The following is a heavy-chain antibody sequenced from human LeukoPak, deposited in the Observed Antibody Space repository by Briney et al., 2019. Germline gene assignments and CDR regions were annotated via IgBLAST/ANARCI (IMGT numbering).Heavy chain of an antibody. J-gene: IGHJ6*03. Sequence: SETLSLTCAVYGGSFSGYYWSWIRQPPGKGLEWIGEINHSGSTNYNPSLKSRVTISVDTSKNQFSLKLSSVTAADTAVYYCERGRGPLSYYYYYCMDVWGKGTTVTVS. CDR3: ERGRGPLSYYYYYCMDV. CDR1: GGSFSGYY. D-gene: IGHD3-10*01. V-gene: IGHV4-34*01. CDR2: INHSGST.